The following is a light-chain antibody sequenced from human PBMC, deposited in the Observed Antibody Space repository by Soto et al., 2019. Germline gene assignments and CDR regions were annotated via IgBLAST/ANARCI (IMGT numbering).Light chain of an antibody. CDR2: KAS. CDR3: QQYGRSLT. CDR1: QTISSW. V-gene: IGKV1-5*03. Sequence: DIHMNQSPSPPSGSVRDRVTITFRASQTISSWLAWYQQKPGKAPKLLIYKASTLKSGVPSRFSGSGSGTEFTLTISRLEPEDFAMYYCQQYGRSLTFGGGTKVDIK. J-gene: IGKJ4*01.